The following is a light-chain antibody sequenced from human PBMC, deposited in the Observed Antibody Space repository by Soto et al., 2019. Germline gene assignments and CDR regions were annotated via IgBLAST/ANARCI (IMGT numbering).Light chain of an antibody. CDR2: GAS. CDR1: QNVNTN. J-gene: IGKJ1*01. Sequence: EIVMTQSPATLSVSPGERVTLSCRASQNVNTNLAWYQQKLGQPPRLLMYGASTRATGIPARFSGSGSGTEFTLTISSLQSEDFAVYYCQQYNNWATFGQGTKVDIK. CDR3: QQYNNWAT. V-gene: IGKV3-15*01.